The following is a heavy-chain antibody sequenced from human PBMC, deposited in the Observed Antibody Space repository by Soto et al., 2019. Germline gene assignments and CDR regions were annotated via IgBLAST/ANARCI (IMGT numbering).Heavy chain of an antibody. CDR3: ARDRGVGYCSSTSCTHRDWFDP. V-gene: IGHV1-2*04. D-gene: IGHD2-2*01. J-gene: IGHJ5*02. Sequence: ASVKVSCKASGYSFTGYYMHWVRQAPGQGLEWMGWTNPNSGGTNYAQKFQGWVTMTSDTSISTAYMELSRLRSDDTAVYYCARDRGVGYCSSTSCTHRDWFDPWGQGTLVTVSS. CDR2: TNPNSGGT. CDR1: GYSFTGYY.